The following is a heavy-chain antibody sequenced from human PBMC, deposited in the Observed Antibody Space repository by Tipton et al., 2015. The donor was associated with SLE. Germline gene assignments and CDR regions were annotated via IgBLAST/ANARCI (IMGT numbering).Heavy chain of an antibody. Sequence: TLSLTCAVYGGSFSGYYWSWIRQPPGKGLEWIGEINHSGSTNYNPSPKSRVTISVDTSKNQFSLKLSSVTAADTAVYYCARIDILTGADAFDIWGQGTMVTVSS. D-gene: IGHD3-9*01. CDR1: GGSFSGYY. CDR2: INHSGST. V-gene: IGHV4-34*01. J-gene: IGHJ3*02. CDR3: ARIDILTGADAFDI.